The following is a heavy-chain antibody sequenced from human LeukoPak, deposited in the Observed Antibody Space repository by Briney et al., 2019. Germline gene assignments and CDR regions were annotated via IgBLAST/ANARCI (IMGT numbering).Heavy chain of an antibody. CDR2: INIDGTTT. D-gene: IGHD3-10*01. V-gene: IGHV3-74*01. Sequence: PGGSLRLTCAASGFTFTTYWMHWVRQAPGKGLVWVARINIDGTTTYYADHVKGRFTISRDNAKNTVSLEMSSLRDDDTAVYHCVRAGASGTYGQFDAWGQGALVTVSS. J-gene: IGHJ5*02. CDR3: VRAGASGTYGQFDA. CDR1: GFTFTTYW.